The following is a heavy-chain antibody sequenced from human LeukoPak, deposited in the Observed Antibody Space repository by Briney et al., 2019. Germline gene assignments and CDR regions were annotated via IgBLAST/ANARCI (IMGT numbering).Heavy chain of an antibody. J-gene: IGHJ4*02. CDR3: ARGRPLGYCSSTSCYYGDY. CDR1: GGSFSGYY. D-gene: IGHD2-2*01. CDR2: INHSGST. Sequence: SETLSLTCAVYGGSFSGYYWSWIRQPPGKGREWIGEINHSGSTNYNPSLKSRVTISVDTSKNQFSLKLSSVTAADTAVYYCARGRPLGYCSSTSCYYGDYWGQGTLVTVSS. V-gene: IGHV4-34*01.